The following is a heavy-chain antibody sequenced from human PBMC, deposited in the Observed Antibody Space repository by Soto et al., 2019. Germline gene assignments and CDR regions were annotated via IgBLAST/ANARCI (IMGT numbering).Heavy chain of an antibody. D-gene: IGHD6-13*01. J-gene: IGHJ5*02. CDR3: ARDPIAAAGLSENWFDP. Sequence: SCKASGFTFSSYAMHWVRQAPGKGLEYVSAISSNGGSTYYANSVKGRFTISRDNSKNTLYLQMGSLRAEDMAVYYCARDPIAAAGLSENWFDPWGQGTLVTVSS. CDR2: ISSNGGST. V-gene: IGHV3-64*01. CDR1: GFTFSSYA.